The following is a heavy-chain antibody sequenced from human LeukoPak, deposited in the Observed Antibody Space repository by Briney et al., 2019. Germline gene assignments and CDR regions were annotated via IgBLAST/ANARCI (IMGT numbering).Heavy chain of an antibody. CDR3: AASRDGYFDY. D-gene: IGHD5-24*01. CDR1: GYSFTSYW. V-gene: IGHV5-51*01. CDR2: IYLGDSDT. J-gene: IGHJ4*02. Sequence: GEPLKISCKGSGYSFTSYWIGWVRQMPGKGLEWLGTIYLGDSDTRYSPSFQGQVTISADKSISTAYLQWSSLKASDTAMYYCAASRDGYFDYWGQGTLVTVSS.